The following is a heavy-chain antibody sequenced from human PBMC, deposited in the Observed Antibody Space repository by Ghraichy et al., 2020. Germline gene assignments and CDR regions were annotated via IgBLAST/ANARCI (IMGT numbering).Heavy chain of an antibody. V-gene: IGHV3-30-3*01. Sequence: GGSLRLSCAASGFTFSSYAMHWVRQAPGKGLEWVAVISYDGSNKYYADSVKGRFTISRDNSKNTLYLQMNSLRAEDTAVYYCARDLWGKRRRDAFDIWGQGTMVTVSS. CDR1: GFTFSSYA. CDR2: ISYDGSNK. J-gene: IGHJ3*02. D-gene: IGHD2/OR15-2a*01. CDR3: ARDLWGKRRRDAFDI.